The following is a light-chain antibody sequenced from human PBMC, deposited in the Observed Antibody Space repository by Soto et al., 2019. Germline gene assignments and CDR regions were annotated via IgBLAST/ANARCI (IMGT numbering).Light chain of an antibody. CDR1: SSDVGGYVY. J-gene: IGLJ2*01. CDR2: EVN. V-gene: IGLV2-8*01. CDR3: SSYAGTNIDVV. Sequence: QSALTQPPSASGSPGQSVTISCTGTSSDVGGYVYVSWYQQYPGKAPKIIIYEVNKRTSGVADRFSGSKSWNTASLTVSGLQAEDEADYYCSSYAGTNIDVVFGGGTKLTVL.